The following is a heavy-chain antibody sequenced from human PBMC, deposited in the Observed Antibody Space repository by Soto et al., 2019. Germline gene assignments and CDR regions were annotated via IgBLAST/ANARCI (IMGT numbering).Heavy chain of an antibody. V-gene: IGHV4-39*01. Sequence: LSLTCSASGGSISSTSYYWAWIRQPPGKGLEWIGNLYYSGTTYYNPSLKSRLTMSVDPSKNQFSLNLSSVTAADTAVYYCARLGKDFSNSYYFGMDVWGQGTTVTVSS. J-gene: IGHJ6*02. CDR2: LYYSGTT. D-gene: IGHD4-4*01. CDR3: ARLGKDFSNSYYFGMDV. CDR1: GGSISSTSYY.